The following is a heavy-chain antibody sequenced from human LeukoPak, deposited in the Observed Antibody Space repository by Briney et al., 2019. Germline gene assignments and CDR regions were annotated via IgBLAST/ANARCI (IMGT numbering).Heavy chain of an antibody. Sequence: SETLSLTCTVSGGSISSSSYYWGWIRQPPGKGLEWIGSIYYSGSTYYNPSLKSRVTISVDTYKNQFSLKLSSVTAADTAVYYCARHVDYGDANWFDPWGQGTLVTVSS. CDR1: GGSISSSSYY. J-gene: IGHJ5*02. CDR2: IYYSGST. CDR3: ARHVDYGDANWFDP. D-gene: IGHD4-17*01. V-gene: IGHV4-39*01.